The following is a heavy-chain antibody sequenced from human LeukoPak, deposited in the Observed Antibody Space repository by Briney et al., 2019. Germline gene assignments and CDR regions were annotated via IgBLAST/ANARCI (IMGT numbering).Heavy chain of an antibody. CDR1: GFTFDDYG. CDR3: VRIPNGANFPNWFDP. D-gene: IGHD4/OR15-4a*01. Sequence: GGSLRLSCAASGFTFDDYGMSWVRRAPGKGLEWVSSISGKSNNIYYADSVKGRFTISRDNTKNSLYLQMNSLRAEDTAMYYCVRIPNGANFPNWFDPWGQGTLVTVSS. CDR2: ISGKSNNI. J-gene: IGHJ5*02. V-gene: IGHV3-21*01.